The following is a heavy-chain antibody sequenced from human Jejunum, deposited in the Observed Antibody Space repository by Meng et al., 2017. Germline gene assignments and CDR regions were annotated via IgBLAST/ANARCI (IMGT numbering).Heavy chain of an antibody. J-gene: IGHJ5*02. CDR3: ARSPQYYDSSGFAFDP. Sequence: QVQLQESGPGLVKPPQSLSLTCTGSGGSVSSAGYYWGWIRQAPGKGLEWIGNIYYSGSTYYNSSLKSRVTISVDTSKNQFSLTLSAVTAADTAVYYCARSPQYYDSSGFAFDPWGQGTLVTVSS. V-gene: IGHV4-39*01. CDR1: GGSVSSAGYY. CDR2: IYYSGST. D-gene: IGHD3-22*01.